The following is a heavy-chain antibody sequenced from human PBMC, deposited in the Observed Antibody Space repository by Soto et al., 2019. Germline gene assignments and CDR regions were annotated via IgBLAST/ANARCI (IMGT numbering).Heavy chain of an antibody. D-gene: IGHD2-15*01. Sequence: SETLSLTCTVSGGSIRSYYWSWIRHPPGKGLEGIGYVYYRGNTNYNHSLKSRVTKSVDTSKNQLSLKLSSVTAADTAVYYRTRSFCIGVSCPKRSNFYYYPMAVWGKGTSATAS. CDR1: GGSIRSYY. V-gene: IGHV4-59*08. CDR3: TRSFCIGVSCPKRSNFYYYPMAV. J-gene: IGHJ6*03. CDR2: VYYRGNT.